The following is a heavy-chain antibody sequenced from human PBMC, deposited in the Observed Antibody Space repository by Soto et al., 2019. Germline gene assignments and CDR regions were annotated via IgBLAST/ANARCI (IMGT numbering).Heavy chain of an antibody. D-gene: IGHD6-13*01. V-gene: IGHV4-39*01. Sequence: SETLSTTCNVSGGSITTTNYYCSWVRQPPGQGLEWIATVFYTGDTYYSPSFRSRVTISVDTSKNQFSLKLTSVTAADTAMYDCARLQVPGNFDYWCHGKLVTVHS. CDR3: ARLQVPGNFDY. J-gene: IGHJ4*01. CDR2: VFYTGDT. CDR1: GGSITTTNYY.